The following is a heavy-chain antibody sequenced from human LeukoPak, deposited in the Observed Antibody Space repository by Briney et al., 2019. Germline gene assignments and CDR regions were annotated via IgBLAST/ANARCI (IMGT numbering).Heavy chain of an antibody. CDR2: ISAYNGNT. Sequence: VASVKVSCKASGYTFTSYGISWVRQAPGQGLEWMGWISAYNGNTNYAQKLQGRVTMTTDTSTSTAYMELRSLRSDDTAVYYCARGRVVPAAMPARPSLYDGMDVWGKGTTVTVSS. V-gene: IGHV1-18*04. CDR3: ARGRVVPAAMPARPSLYDGMDV. D-gene: IGHD2-2*01. J-gene: IGHJ6*04. CDR1: GYTFTSYG.